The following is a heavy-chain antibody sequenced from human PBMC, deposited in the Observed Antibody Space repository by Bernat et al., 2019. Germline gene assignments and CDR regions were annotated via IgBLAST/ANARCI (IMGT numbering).Heavy chain of an antibody. V-gene: IGHV3-7*01. CDR1: GFTFSNYW. J-gene: IGHJ6*02. CDR2: IRQDGGEK. CDR3: ARIVVVPAARVYGMDV. Sequence: EVQVVESGGGLVQPGGSVRLSCAGSGFTFSNYWMSWVRQAPGKGLEWVAYIRQDGGEKYYVDSVKGRFTISRDNAKNSLYLQMNSLRVEDTAVYYCARIVVVPAARVYGMDVWGQGTTVTVSS. D-gene: IGHD2-2*01.